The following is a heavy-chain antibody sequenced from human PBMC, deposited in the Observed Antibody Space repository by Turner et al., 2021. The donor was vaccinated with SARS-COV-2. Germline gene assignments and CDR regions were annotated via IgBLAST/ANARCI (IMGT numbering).Heavy chain of an antibody. V-gene: IGHV3-48*01. D-gene: IGHD4-17*01. CDR3: ARDGYGGNFEDY. CDR2: ISSSSSTI. Sequence: EVQLVETGGGLVQPGGSLTRSCAASGFTFSSFGMNWVRQAPGKGVEWVSYISSSSSTIYYADSAKRRFTISRDKAKNSLYLQMNSLRAEDTAVYYCARDGYGGNFEDYWGQGTLVTVSS. J-gene: IGHJ4*02. CDR1: GFTFSSFG.